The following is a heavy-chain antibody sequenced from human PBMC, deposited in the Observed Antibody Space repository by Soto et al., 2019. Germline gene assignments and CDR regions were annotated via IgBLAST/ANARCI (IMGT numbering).Heavy chain of an antibody. CDR3: ARVGDNTGWFDY. CDR1: GDSVSSNIAA. V-gene: IGHV6-1*01. J-gene: IGHJ4*02. Sequence: SQTLSLTCAISGDSVSSNIAAWNWIRQSPSRGLEWLGRTYYSSKWYYDYAVSMRSRITIRPDTSKNQVSLQLNSVTPEDAAVYYCARVGDNTGWFDYWGQGTLVTSPQ. D-gene: IGHD1-26*01. CDR2: TYYSSKWYY.